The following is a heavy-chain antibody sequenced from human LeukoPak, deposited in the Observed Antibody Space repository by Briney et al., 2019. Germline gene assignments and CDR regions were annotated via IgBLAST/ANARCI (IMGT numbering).Heavy chain of an antibody. J-gene: IGHJ5*02. CDR3: ARDSLGGGSYYSDWFDP. D-gene: IGHD1-26*01. CDR2: ISRDGDET. CDR1: GFNFNGYA. Sequence: GGSLRLSCAASGFNFNGYAMSWVRQAPGKGLEWVSGISRDGDETYYADSVRGRFTISRDNSKNTLYLQMNSLRAEDTAVYYCARDSLGGGSYYSDWFDPWGQGTLVTVSS. V-gene: IGHV3-23*01.